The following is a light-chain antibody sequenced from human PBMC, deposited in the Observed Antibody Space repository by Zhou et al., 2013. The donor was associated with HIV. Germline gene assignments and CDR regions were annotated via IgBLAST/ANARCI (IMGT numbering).Light chain of an antibody. Sequence: DIVMTQSPLSPPVTPGEPASISCRSSQSLLHRNGNNFFDWYLQKPGQSPHLLIYWGSNRASGVPDRFSGSASGTDFTLKISRVEAEDVGVYYCMQALQTPYTFGQGTKLEIK. CDR2: WGS. V-gene: IGKV2-28*01. CDR3: MQALQTPYT. CDR1: QSLLHRNGNNF. J-gene: IGKJ2*01.